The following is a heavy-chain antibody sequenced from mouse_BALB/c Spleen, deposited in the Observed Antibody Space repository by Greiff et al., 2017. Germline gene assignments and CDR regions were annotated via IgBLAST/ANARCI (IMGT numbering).Heavy chain of an antibody. CDR1: GYTFTSYV. D-gene: IGHD2-4*01. Sequence: VQLQQSGPELVKPGASVKMSCKASGYTFTSYVMHWVKQKPGQGLEWIGYINPYNDGTKYNEKFKGKPTLTSDKSSSTAYMELSSLTSEDSAVYYCARGNYYDYAWFAYWGQGTLVTVSA. CDR2: INPYNDGT. CDR3: ARGNYYDYAWFAY. J-gene: IGHJ3*01. V-gene: IGHV1-14*01.